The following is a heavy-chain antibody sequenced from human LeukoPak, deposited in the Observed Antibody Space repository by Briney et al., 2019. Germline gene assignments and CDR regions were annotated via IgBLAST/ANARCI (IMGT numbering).Heavy chain of an antibody. CDR2: ISYDGSNK. V-gene: IGHV3-30*14. Sequence: PGRSLRLSCAASGFTFSSYAMHWVRQAPGKGLEWVAVISYDGSNKYYADSVKGRFTISRDNSKNTVYLQMNSLRVEDTAVYSCARGYCSGGSCSKATDYWGQGTLVTVSS. J-gene: IGHJ4*02. CDR1: GFTFSSYA. CDR3: ARGYCSGGSCSKATDY. D-gene: IGHD2-15*01.